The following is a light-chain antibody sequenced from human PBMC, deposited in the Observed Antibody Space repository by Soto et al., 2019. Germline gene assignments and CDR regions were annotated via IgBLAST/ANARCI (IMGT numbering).Light chain of an antibody. CDR3: QQHVNWPLT. V-gene: IGKV3-11*01. J-gene: IGKJ4*01. CDR1: QSVGSF. CDR2: DAS. Sequence: EILLTQSPVTLSLSPGERATLSCRASQSVGSFLAWYQQKPGQAPRLLIYDASDRATCIPSRFSGSGSGPDFTLNIITLEPEEFAVDYCQQHVNWPLTFGVGTKVAIK.